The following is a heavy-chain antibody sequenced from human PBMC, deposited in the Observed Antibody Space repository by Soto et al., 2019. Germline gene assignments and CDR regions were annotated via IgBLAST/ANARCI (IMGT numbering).Heavy chain of an antibody. V-gene: IGHV3-7*01. CDR2: IKQDGSEK. D-gene: IGHD4-17*01. CDR1: GFTFSSYW. CDR3: ARARLPTVTKLDY. J-gene: IGHJ4*02. Sequence: GSLRLSCAASGFTFSSYWMSWVRQAPGKGLEWVANIKQDGSEKYYVDSVKGRFTISRDNAKNSLYLQMNSLRAEDTAVYYCARARLPTVTKLDYWGQGTLVTVSS.